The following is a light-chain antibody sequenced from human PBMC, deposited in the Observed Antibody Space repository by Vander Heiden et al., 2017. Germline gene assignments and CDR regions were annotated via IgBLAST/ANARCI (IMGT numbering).Light chain of an antibody. CDR3: HQYHTAPYT. CDR1: QSVLHNYYNKNW. Sequence: DIVMTQSPDSLPLSLGERATINCKSSQSVLHNYYNKNWLAWYQQKPGQPPKWLIYWASTRAPGVPVRFSGSGSGTDFTLTISSLQAEDAAVYYCHQYHTAPYTFVQWTELAIK. CDR2: WAS. J-gene: IGKJ2*01. V-gene: IGKV4-1*01.